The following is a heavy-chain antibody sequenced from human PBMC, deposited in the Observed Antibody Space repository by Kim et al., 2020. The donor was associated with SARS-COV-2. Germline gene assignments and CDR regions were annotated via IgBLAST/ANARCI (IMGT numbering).Heavy chain of an antibody. Sequence: ASVKVSCKASGYTFTSYYMHWVRQAPGQGLEWMGIINPSGCSTSYAQKFQGRVTMTRDTSTSTVYMELSSLRSEDTAVYYCASGDCSSTSCPGGWFDPWGQGTLVTVSS. CDR2: INPSGCST. V-gene: IGHV1-46*01. D-gene: IGHD2-2*01. J-gene: IGHJ5*02. CDR3: ASGDCSSTSCPGGWFDP. CDR1: GYTFTSYY.